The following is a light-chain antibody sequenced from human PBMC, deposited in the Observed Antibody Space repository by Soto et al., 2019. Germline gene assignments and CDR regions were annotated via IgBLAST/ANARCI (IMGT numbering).Light chain of an antibody. CDR2: GAS. J-gene: IGKJ4*01. Sequence: EIVITQSPSTLSLSPAERSTLSCRASQSVDSNLAWYRQKPGQAPRLLIYGASARATGIPARFSGSGSGADFTLTISSLEPEDVAIYYCQQRRDWPLTFGGGTKVDIK. CDR3: QQRRDWPLT. V-gene: IGKV3-11*01. CDR1: QSVDSN.